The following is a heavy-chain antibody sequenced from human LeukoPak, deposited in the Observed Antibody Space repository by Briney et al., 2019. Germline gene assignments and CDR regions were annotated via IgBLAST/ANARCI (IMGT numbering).Heavy chain of an antibody. CDR1: GFTFSSYS. J-gene: IGHJ4*02. D-gene: IGHD3-22*01. CDR2: ISSSSSYI. CDR3: ARDGGITMIVPDY. Sequence: RSGGSLRLSCAASGFTFSSYSMNWVRQAPGKGLEWVSSISSSSSYIYYADSVKGRFTISRDNAKNSLYLQMNSLRAEDTAVYYCARDGGITMIVPDYWGQGTLVTVSS. V-gene: IGHV3-21*01.